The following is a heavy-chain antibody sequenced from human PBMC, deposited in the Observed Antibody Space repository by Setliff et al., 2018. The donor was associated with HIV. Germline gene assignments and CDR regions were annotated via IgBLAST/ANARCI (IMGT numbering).Heavy chain of an antibody. J-gene: IGHJ6*03. D-gene: IGHD3-22*01. V-gene: IGHV1-69*05. Sequence: GASVKVSCKTSGGTFSTYVISWVRQAPGQGLEWMGGIIPIFGSANYAQKFQGRVTMTRDTSTSTVYMELSSLKSEDTAVYYCATARRDYYDRGRRSHYYIDVWGKGTTVTVSS. CDR1: GGTFSTYV. CDR3: ATARRDYYDRGRRSHYYIDV. CDR2: IIPIFGSA.